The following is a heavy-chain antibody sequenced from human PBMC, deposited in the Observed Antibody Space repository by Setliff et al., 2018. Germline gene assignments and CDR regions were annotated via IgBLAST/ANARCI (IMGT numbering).Heavy chain of an antibody. CDR2: VYWDGDQ. CDR3: ALRRGNERHLVRWFDP. V-gene: IGHV2-5*02. Sequence: GSGPTLVNPTPPLTLTCTFSGFSLNTTGEGVGWIRQPPGKALEWLALVYWDGDQRYSPSLNSRLSITKDSSKSQVFLTMTNMDPVDTATYYCALRRGNERHLVRWFDPWGPVIQVTVSS. CDR1: GFSLNTTGEG. D-gene: IGHD6-6*01. J-gene: IGHJ5*02.